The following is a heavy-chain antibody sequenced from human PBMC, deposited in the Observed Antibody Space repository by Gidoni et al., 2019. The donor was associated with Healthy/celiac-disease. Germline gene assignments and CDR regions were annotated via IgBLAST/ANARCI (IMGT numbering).Heavy chain of an antibody. Sequence: EVQLVESGGGLVQPGGSLRLSCAASGFTVSSNYMSWVRQAPGKGLEWVSVIYSGGSTYYADSVKGRFTISRHNSKNTLYLQMNSLRAEDTAVYYCARGGYGDSLLYDFDYWGQGTLVTVSS. V-gene: IGHV3-53*04. D-gene: IGHD4-17*01. CDR2: IYSGGST. CDR3: ARGGYGDSLLYDFDY. CDR1: GFTVSSNY. J-gene: IGHJ4*02.